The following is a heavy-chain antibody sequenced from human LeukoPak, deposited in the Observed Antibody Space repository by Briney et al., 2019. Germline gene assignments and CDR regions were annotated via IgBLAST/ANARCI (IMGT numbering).Heavy chain of an antibody. V-gene: IGHV4-39*07. D-gene: IGHD1-26*01. CDR2: IYYSGST. CDR3: ADLPIVGADADY. Sequence: SETLSLTCTVSGGSISSSSYYWGWIRQPPGKGLEWIGSIYYSGSTYYNPSLKSRVTISVDTSKNQFSLKLSSVTAADTAVYYCADLPIVGADADYWGQGTLVTVSS. J-gene: IGHJ4*02. CDR1: GGSISSSSYY.